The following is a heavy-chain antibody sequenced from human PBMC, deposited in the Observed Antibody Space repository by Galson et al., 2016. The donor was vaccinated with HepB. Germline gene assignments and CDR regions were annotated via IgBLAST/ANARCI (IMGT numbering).Heavy chain of an antibody. J-gene: IGHJ5*02. V-gene: IGHV3-73*01. Sequence: SLRLSCAASGFTLSGSAMHWVRQAPGKGLEWLGRIRSKDDGYATAYAASIRGRFTISRDDSQNTLYLQMNYLKTDDTAVYYCTRAVGSNWPELFDPWGQGTLVTVSS. CDR1: GFTLSGSA. CDR2: IRSKDDGYAT. CDR3: TRAVGSNWPELFDP. D-gene: IGHD6-13*01.